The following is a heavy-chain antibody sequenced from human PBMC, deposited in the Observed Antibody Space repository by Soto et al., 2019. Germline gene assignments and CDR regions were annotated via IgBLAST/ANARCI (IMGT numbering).Heavy chain of an antibody. CDR2: IWYDGSND. D-gene: IGHD6-19*01. CDR3: ARVAVAGTWWFDP. J-gene: IGHJ5*02. Sequence: QVQLVESGGGGVHAGRSLRLSCAASGLTFSNYGMHWARQAPGKELEWVALIWYDGSNDRYADSVKGRFTISRDNFKNMLYLQMNSLRAEDTAVYYCARVAVAGTWWFDPWGQGTLVTVSS. V-gene: IGHV3-33*01. CDR1: GLTFSNYG.